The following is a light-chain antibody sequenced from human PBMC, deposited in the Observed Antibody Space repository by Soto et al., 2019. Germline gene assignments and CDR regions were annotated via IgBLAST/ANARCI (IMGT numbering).Light chain of an antibody. CDR2: QAS. Sequence: DIQMTQSPSTLSASVGDRVTITCRASQSFSTSLAWYQQKPGKAPKLLIYQASNLENGVPSRFSGSGSGTEFTLTIRRLQPDDFATSYCQRYNTFPYTFGQGTKGEIK. J-gene: IGKJ2*01. CDR3: QRYNTFPYT. V-gene: IGKV1-5*03. CDR1: QSFSTS.